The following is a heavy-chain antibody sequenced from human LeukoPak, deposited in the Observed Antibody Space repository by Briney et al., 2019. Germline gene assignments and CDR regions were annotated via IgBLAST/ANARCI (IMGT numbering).Heavy chain of an antibody. D-gene: IGHD4-11*01. CDR2: MNPNSGNT. Sequence: ASVKVSCTASGYTFTSYDINWVRQATGQGLEWMGWMNPNSGNTGYAQKFQGRVTMTRNTSISTAYMELSSLRSEDTAVYYCARGDYSNYGIYMDVWGKGTTVTVSS. V-gene: IGHV1-8*01. J-gene: IGHJ6*03. CDR1: GYTFTSYD. CDR3: ARGDYSNYGIYMDV.